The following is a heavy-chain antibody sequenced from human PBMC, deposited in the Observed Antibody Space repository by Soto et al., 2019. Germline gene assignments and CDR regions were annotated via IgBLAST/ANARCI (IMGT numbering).Heavy chain of an antibody. Sequence: GGSLRLSCAASGFTFSSYAMSWVRQAPGKGLEWVSVISGSGGNTYYADSVKGRFTISRDNSKNTLYMQMNSLRAEDTAVYYCAKTFYYDSSAYYRYFDYWGQGTLVTVS. CDR3: AKTFYYDSSAYYRYFDY. CDR2: ISGSGGNT. J-gene: IGHJ4*02. CDR1: GFTFSSYA. V-gene: IGHV3-23*01. D-gene: IGHD3-22*01.